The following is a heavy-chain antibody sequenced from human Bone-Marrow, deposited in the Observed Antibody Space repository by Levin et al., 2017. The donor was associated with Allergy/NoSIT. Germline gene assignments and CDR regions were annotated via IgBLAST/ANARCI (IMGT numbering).Heavy chain of an antibody. Sequence: MTSETLSLTCAVYGGSFSGYYWSWIRQSPEKGLEWIGEINHGGGTNYSPSLKSRVTMSVDTSKNQFSLRLSSVTAADTAVYYCARIVRELDLKYYYHSYYMDVWGKGTTVTVSS. CDR2: INHGGGT. CDR1: GGSFSGYY. D-gene: IGHD1-7*01. V-gene: IGHV4-34*01. J-gene: IGHJ6*03. CDR3: ARIVRELDLKYYYHSYYMDV.